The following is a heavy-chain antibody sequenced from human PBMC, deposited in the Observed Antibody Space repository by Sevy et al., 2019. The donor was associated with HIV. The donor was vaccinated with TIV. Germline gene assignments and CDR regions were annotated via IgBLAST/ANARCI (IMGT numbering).Heavy chain of an antibody. CDR2: ISYDGSNK. D-gene: IGHD4-17*01. V-gene: IGHV3-30-3*01. CDR1: GFTFSSYA. CDR3: AREEHVVITPGRRYGGNSFGGAFDI. Sequence: GGSLRLSCAASGFTFSSYAMHWVRQAPGKGLEWVAVISYDGSNKYYADSMKGRFTISRDNSKNTLYLQMNSLRAEDTAVYYCAREEHVVITPGRRYGGNSFGGAFDIWGQGTMVTVSS. J-gene: IGHJ3*02.